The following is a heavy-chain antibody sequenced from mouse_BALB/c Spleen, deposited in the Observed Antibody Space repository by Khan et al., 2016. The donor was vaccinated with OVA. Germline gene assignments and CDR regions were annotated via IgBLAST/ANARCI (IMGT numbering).Heavy chain of an antibody. CDR1: GFNIKDTY. J-gene: IGHJ1*01. CDR3: ARWDWYFDV. V-gene: IGHV14-3*02. CDR2: IDPANGNT. Sequence: VRLQQSGAELVKPGASVKLSCTASGFNIKDTYMHWVKQRPEQGLEWIGRIDPANGNTKYDLKFQGKATITADTSSNTAYLQLSSLTSEDTAVYYCARWDWYFDVWGAGTTVTVSS.